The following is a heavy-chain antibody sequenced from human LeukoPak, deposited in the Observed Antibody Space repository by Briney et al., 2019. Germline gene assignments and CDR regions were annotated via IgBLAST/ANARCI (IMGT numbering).Heavy chain of an antibody. CDR1: GGSISSGGYY. V-gene: IGHV4-31*03. Sequence: SQTLSLTCTVSGGSISSGGYYWSWIHQHPGKGLEWIGYIYYSGSTYYNPSLKSRVTISVDTSKNQFSLKLSSVTAADTAVYYCARGGGYSGYDCNFDYWGQGTLVTVSS. D-gene: IGHD5-12*01. CDR2: IYYSGST. CDR3: ARGGGYSGYDCNFDY. J-gene: IGHJ4*02.